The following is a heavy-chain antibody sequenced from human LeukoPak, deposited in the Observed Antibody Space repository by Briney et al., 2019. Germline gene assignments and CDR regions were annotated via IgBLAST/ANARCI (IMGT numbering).Heavy chain of an antibody. J-gene: IGHJ1*01. D-gene: IGHD3-22*01. CDR2: IKSDGKT. CDR3: ARAPSEVGGYYPEYFRH. V-gene: IGHV3-74*01. CDR1: GFTFSSYW. Sequence: GGSLRLSCAVSGFTFSSYWMHWVRHAPGKGLVWVSRIKSDGKTNYADSVKGRFTISRDNAKNTVSLQMDSLRAEDTGVYYCARAPSEVGGYYPEYFRHWGQGTLVTVSS.